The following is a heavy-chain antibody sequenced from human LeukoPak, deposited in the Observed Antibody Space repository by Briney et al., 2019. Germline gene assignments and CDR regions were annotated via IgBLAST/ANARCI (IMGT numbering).Heavy chain of an antibody. CDR2: IYYSGST. Sequence: PSEPLSLTCTVSGGSISSSSYYWGWIRQPPGKGLEWIWRIYYSGSTYYNSSLNSRVTMSVDTAKNQFSLKLSSVTAEDTAVYYCARARQWEPSYYYYMDVWGKGTTVTVSS. D-gene: IGHD1-26*01. CDR1: GGSISSSSYY. J-gene: IGHJ6*03. V-gene: IGHV4-39*07. CDR3: ARARQWEPSYYYYMDV.